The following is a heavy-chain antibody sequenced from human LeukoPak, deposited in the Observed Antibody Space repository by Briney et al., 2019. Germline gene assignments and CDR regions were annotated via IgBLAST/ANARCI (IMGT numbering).Heavy chain of an antibody. J-gene: IGHJ3*02. D-gene: IGHD1-26*01. Sequence: GASVKVSCKASGYTLTDCHMHWVRQAPGQGLEWMGIINPSGGSTSYAQKFQGRVTMTRDTSTSTVYMELSSLRSEDTAVYYCARIPTIVGATGRNAFDIWGQGTMVTVSS. CDR1: GYTLTDCH. CDR3: ARIPTIVGATGRNAFDI. CDR2: INPSGGST. V-gene: IGHV1-46*01.